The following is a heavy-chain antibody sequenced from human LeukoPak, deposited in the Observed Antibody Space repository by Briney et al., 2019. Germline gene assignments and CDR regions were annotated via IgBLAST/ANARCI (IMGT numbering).Heavy chain of an antibody. J-gene: IGHJ4*02. D-gene: IGHD4-11*01. V-gene: IGHV3-64D*06. Sequence: GSLTLSCSASGFTFSSYAMHWVRQAPGHGLEYVSAISSNGGSKYYADSVKGRFTISRDNSKNTLYLQMSSLRPEDTAVYYCGKSTTVLIDYWGQGTLVTVSS. CDR1: GFTFSSYA. CDR2: ISSNGGSK. CDR3: GKSTTVLIDY.